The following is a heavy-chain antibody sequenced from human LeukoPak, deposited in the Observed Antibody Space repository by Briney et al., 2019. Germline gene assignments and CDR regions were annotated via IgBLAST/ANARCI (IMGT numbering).Heavy chain of an antibody. D-gene: IGHD3-3*01. Sequence: GGSLRLSCAASGFTFSNYGMHWVRQAPGKGLEWVAVIWYDGSNKYYADSVKGRFTISRDNAKNSLYLQMNSLRAEDTAVYYCARATYYDFWSGYFLAYYFDYWGQGTLVTVSS. CDR3: ARATYYDFWSGYFLAYYFDY. V-gene: IGHV3-33*01. CDR1: GFTFSNYG. J-gene: IGHJ4*02. CDR2: IWYDGSNK.